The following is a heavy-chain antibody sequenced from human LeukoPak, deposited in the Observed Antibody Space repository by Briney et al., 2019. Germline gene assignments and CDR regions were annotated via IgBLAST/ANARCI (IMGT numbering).Heavy chain of an antibody. CDR2: IIPIFGTA. CDR1: GGTFSSYA. V-gene: IGHV1-69*05. D-gene: IGHD1-26*01. J-gene: IGHJ6*03. CDR3: ARDSGSSADYYYYYMDV. Sequence: EASVTVSCTASGGTFSSYAIRWVRQAPGQGLEWMGGIIPIFGTANYAQKFQGRVTITTDESTSTAYMELSSLRSEDTAVYYCARDSGSSADYYYYYMDVWGKGTTVTVSS.